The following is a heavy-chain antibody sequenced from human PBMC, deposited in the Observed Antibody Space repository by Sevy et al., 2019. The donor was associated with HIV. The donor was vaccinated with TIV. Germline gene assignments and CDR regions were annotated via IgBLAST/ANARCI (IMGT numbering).Heavy chain of an antibody. CDR1: GFTFTNYA. CDR3: AKGFCSGGTCPRDYYYYGMDV. V-gene: IGHV3-23*01. Sequence: GESRKISCAASGFTFTNYAMNWVRQAPGKGLEWVSTISGSGGSTYYADSVEGRFTISRDNSKNTLYVQMNSLRAEDTAVYYCAKGFCSGGTCPRDYYYYGMDVWGQGTTVTVSS. CDR2: ISGSGGST. J-gene: IGHJ6*02. D-gene: IGHD2-15*01.